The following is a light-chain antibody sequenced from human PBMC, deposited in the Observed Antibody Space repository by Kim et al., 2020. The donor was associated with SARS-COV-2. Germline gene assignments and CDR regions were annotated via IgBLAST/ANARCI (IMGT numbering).Light chain of an antibody. Sequence: EIVLTQSPGTLSSSPEERATLSCRASQSVSRNLDWYQQRPSQAPRLLIYGAYSRVTGIPDRFSGSGSVTDFTLTISRLEPEDFAVDDCQQYDGTSPLTFGQETKLE. CDR2: GAY. V-gene: IGKV3-20*01. CDR3: QQYDGTSPLT. CDR1: QSVSRN. J-gene: IGKJ2*01.